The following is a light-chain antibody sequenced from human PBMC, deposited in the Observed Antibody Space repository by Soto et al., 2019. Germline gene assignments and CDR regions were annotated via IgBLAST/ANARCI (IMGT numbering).Light chain of an antibody. Sequence: DNQMTQSPSTLSASVGDRVTITCRASRTISTWLAWYQQKPGQAPKLLIYDASSLESGVQSRFSGSGSETEFTLAISSLQPDDFATYYCQQYNTYSGTFGQGTKVDIK. CDR1: RTISTW. V-gene: IGKV1-5*01. CDR3: QQYNTYSGT. CDR2: DAS. J-gene: IGKJ1*01.